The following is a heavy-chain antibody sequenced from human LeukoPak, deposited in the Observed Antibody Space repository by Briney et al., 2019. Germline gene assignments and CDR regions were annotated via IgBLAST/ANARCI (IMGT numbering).Heavy chain of an antibody. Sequence: GGSLRLSCAASGFTFSSYAMSWVRQAPGKGLEWVSAISGSGGSTYYADSVKGRFTISRDNSKSTLYLQMNSLRAEDTAVYFCAKGPAAARPYYFDYWGQGALVTVSS. CDR1: GFTFSSYA. CDR2: ISGSGGST. D-gene: IGHD6-6*01. CDR3: AKGPAAARPYYFDY. J-gene: IGHJ4*02. V-gene: IGHV3-23*01.